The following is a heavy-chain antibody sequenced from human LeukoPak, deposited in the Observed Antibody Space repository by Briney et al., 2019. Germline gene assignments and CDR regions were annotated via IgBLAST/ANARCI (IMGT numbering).Heavy chain of an antibody. CDR2: IYYTGST. V-gene: IGHV4-61*01. D-gene: IGHD3-16*01. CDR3: ARGRGYFDY. Sequence: SETLSLTCTVSGGSVSSYSHYWSWIRQPPGKGLEAIGYIYYTGSTNYNPSLKSRVTISVDTSNNQFSLKLTSVTAADTAVYYCARGRGYFDYWGQGTLVTVSS. J-gene: IGHJ4*02. CDR1: GGSVSSYSHY.